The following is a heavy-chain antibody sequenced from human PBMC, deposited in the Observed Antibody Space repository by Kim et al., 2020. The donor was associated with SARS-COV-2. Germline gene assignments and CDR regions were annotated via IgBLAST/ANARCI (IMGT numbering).Heavy chain of an antibody. CDR2: ASRDGTTN. CDR3: AKCDRGSPKTTVVTSLFDY. V-gene: IGHV3-30*18. D-gene: IGHD2-21*02. J-gene: IGHJ4*02. CDR1: GFTFSNYG. Sequence: GGSLRLSCAASGFTFSNYGMHWVRQAPGKGLEWVAVASRDGTTNHYGDSVKGRFTISRDNSKNTLYLQMNSLRAEDTAVYYCAKCDRGSPKTTVVTSLFDYWGQGTLVTVSS.